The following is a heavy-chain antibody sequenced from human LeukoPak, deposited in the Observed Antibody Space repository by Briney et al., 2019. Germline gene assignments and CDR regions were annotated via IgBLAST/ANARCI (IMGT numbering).Heavy chain of an antibody. CDR1: GGSFSGYY. CDR2: INHSGST. CDR3: ARLGPRIASY. V-gene: IGHV4-34*01. D-gene: IGHD6-13*01. J-gene: IGHJ4*02. Sequence: PSETLSLTCAVYGGSFSGYYWSWIRQPPGKGLEWIGEINHSGSTNYNPSLKSRVTISVDTSKNQFSLKLSSVTAADTAVYYCARLGPRIASYWGQGTLVTVSS.